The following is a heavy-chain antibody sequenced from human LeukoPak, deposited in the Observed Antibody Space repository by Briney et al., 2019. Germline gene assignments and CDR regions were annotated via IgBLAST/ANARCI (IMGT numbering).Heavy chain of an antibody. V-gene: IGHV3-30*02. Sequence: GGSLRLSCAASGITFSSYGMHWVRQAPGKGLEWVAFIRYDGSNKYYADSVKGRFTISRDNSKNTLYLQMNSLRAEDTAVYYCAKDRTFYSSSSIVGDYWGQGTLVTVSS. CDR2: IRYDGSNK. CDR3: AKDRTFYSSSSIVGDY. J-gene: IGHJ4*02. D-gene: IGHD6-6*01. CDR1: GITFSSYG.